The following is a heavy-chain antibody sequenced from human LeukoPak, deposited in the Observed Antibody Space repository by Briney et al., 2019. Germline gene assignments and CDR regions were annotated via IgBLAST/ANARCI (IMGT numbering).Heavy chain of an antibody. CDR1: GDSMTSSNHY. CDR2: IYYGGST. Sequence: SETLSLSCTVSGDSMTSSNHYWVWIRQPPGKGLEWIGSIYYGGSTYYNPSLKSRVTISQDTSKNQFSLKVNTVTAADTAVYHCARRSHCTGDSCYPVWGQGTTVTVSS. V-gene: IGHV4-39*01. J-gene: IGHJ6*02. CDR3: ARRSHCTGDSCYPV. D-gene: IGHD2-15*01.